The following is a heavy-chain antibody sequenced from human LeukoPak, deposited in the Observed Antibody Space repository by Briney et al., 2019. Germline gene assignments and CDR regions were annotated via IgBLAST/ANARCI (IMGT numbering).Heavy chain of an antibody. D-gene: IGHD1-26*01. J-gene: IGHJ3*02. V-gene: IGHV1-2*02. CDR2: INPNSGGT. CDR3: ASYWELRAFDI. Sequence: ASVKVSCMASGYTFTGYYMLWVRQAPGQELEWMGWINPNSGGTNYAQKFQGRVTMTRDTSISTAYMELSRLRSDDSAVYYCASYWELRAFDIWGQVTMVTVSS. CDR1: GYTFTGYY.